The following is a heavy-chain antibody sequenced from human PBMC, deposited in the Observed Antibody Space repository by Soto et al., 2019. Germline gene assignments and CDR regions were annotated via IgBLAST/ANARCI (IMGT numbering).Heavy chain of an antibody. V-gene: IGHV1-69*13. Sequence: SVKVSCKASGGTFSSYAISRVRQAPGQGLEWMGGIIPIFGTANYAQKFQGRVTITADESTSTAYMELSSLRSEDTAVYYCARSRRTYYYYYGMDVWGQGTTVTVSS. CDR3: ARSRRTYYYYYGMDV. CDR1: GGTFSSYA. J-gene: IGHJ6*02. CDR2: IIPIFGTA.